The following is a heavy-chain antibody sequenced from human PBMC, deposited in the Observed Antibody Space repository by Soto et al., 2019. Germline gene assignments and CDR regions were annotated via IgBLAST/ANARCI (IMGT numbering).Heavy chain of an antibody. D-gene: IGHD3-16*01. J-gene: IGHJ5*02. CDR1: GGSISSGGYY. Sequence: PSETLSLTCTVSGGSISSGGYYWSWIRQHPGKGPEWIGYIYYSGSTYYNPSLKSRVTISVDTSKNQFSLKLSSVTAADTAVYYCASGAPGYNWFDPWGQGTLVTVSS. CDR3: ASGAPGYNWFDP. CDR2: IYYSGST. V-gene: IGHV4-31*03.